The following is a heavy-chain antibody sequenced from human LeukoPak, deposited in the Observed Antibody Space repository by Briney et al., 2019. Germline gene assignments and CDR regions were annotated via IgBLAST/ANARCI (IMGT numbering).Heavy chain of an antibody. CDR3: AKDALPRYNSRFTVAGSDYYYYMDV. CDR2: ISAYNGNT. D-gene: IGHD6-19*01. J-gene: IGHJ6*03. CDR1: GYIFTSYG. Sequence: ASVKVSCKASGYIFTSYGMSWVRQAPGQGLEWMGWISAYNGNTNYAQKLQGRVTMTTDTSTSTAYMELRSLRSDDTAVYYCAKDALPRYNSRFTVAGSDYYYYMDVWGKGTTVTVSS. V-gene: IGHV1-18*01.